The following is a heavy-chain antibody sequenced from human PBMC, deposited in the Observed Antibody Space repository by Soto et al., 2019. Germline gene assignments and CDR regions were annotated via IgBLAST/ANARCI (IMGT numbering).Heavy chain of an antibody. Sequence: EVQLVESGGGLIQPGGSLRLSCAASGFTFSNSWMHWVRQAPGKGLVWVSRVNSDGSSTSYADSVKGRFSISRDNAKNTLYLQMNSLRAEDTGVYYCAREIFYWGQGTLVTVSS. CDR1: GFTFSNSW. V-gene: IGHV3-74*01. D-gene: IGHD2-15*01. J-gene: IGHJ4*02. CDR2: VNSDGSST. CDR3: AREIFY.